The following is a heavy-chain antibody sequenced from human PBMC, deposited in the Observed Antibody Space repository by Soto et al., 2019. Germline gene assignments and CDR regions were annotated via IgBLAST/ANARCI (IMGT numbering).Heavy chain of an antibody. D-gene: IGHD3-3*01. CDR3: ARDPTIFGVVKGYYFDY. V-gene: IGHV1-18*01. CDR2: ISAYNGNT. Sequence: ASVKVSCKASGYTFTSYGISRVRQAPGQGLEWMGWISAYNGNTNYAQKLQGRVTMTTDTSTSTAYMELRSLRSDDTAVYYCARDPTIFGVVKGYYFDYWGQGTLVTVSS. CDR1: GYTFTSYG. J-gene: IGHJ4*02.